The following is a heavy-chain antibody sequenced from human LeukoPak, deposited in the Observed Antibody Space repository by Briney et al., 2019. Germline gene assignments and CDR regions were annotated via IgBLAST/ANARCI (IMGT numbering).Heavy chain of an antibody. CDR1: GFTFSSYW. J-gene: IGHJ4*02. V-gene: IGHV3-7*01. D-gene: IGHD6-19*01. Sequence: PGGSLRLSCAASGFTFSSYWMSWVRQAPGKGLEWVANIKQDGSEKYYVDSVKGRFTISRDNAKNSLYLQTNSLRAEDTAVYYCAREPGIAVAGTGGIDYWGQGTLVTVSS. CDR3: AREPGIAVAGTGGIDY. CDR2: IKQDGSEK.